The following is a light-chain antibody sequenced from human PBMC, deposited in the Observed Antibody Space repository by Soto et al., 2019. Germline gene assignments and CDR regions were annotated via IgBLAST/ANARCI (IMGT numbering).Light chain of an antibody. V-gene: IGKV1-5*03. CDR2: GTS. Sequence: DIHMTQSPSTLSASVGDRVTITCRASQSISIWLAWYQQKPGRAPNLLIYGTSSLESGVPSRFSGSGSWTEFTLTISSLQPDDFATSDGQHYNDYSWTFGQGTKVESK. CDR3: QHYNDYSWT. CDR1: QSISIW. J-gene: IGKJ1*01.